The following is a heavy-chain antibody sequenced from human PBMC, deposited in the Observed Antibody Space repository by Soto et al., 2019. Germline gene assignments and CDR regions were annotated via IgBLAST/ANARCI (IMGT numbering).Heavy chain of an antibody. CDR2: IKQDGSEK. D-gene: IGHD2-15*01. CDR3: AREIAVVRGASYFDY. CDR1: GFTFSSYW. V-gene: IGHV3-7*04. Sequence: EVQLVESGGNLVQPGGSLRFSCVASGFTFSSYWMSWVRQAPGKGLEWVANIKQDGSEKYYVDSVKGRFTISRDNAKNSLYLQMNSLRAEDTAVYYCAREIAVVRGASYFDYWGQGTLVTVFS. J-gene: IGHJ4*02.